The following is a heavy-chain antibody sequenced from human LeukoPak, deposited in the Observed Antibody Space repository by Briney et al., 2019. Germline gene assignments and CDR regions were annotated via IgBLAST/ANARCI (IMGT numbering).Heavy chain of an antibody. CDR3: ARGHYDSSGPARG. J-gene: IGHJ4*02. D-gene: IGHD3-22*01. V-gene: IGHV3-48*01. Sequence: PGGSLRLSCAASGFTFSSYSMPWVRQAPGKGLEWVSYISSDNSIKHYADSVKGRFTISRDNAKNSLYLQMNSLRAEDTAVYYCARGHYDSSGPARGWGQGTLVTVSS. CDR1: GFTFSSYS. CDR2: ISSDNSIK.